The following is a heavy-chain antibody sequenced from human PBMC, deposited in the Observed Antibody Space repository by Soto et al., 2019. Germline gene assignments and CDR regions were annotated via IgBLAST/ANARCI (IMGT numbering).Heavy chain of an antibody. CDR2: ISGSGGST. Sequence: FGVTIGNYAVTGIIKDKGKGLEWVSTISGSGGSTYYADSVKGRFTISRDNSKNTLYLQMNSLRAEDTAVYYCAKNRPEGRDVWGQGTTVTVSS. J-gene: IGHJ6*02. CDR1: GVTIGNYA. CDR3: AKNRPEGRDV. V-gene: IGHV3-23*01.